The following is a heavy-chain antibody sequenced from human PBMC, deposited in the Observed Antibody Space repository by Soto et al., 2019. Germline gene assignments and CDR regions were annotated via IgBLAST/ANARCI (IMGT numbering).Heavy chain of an antibody. D-gene: IGHD3-22*01. J-gene: IGHJ4*02. Sequence: SETLSLTCTGSGGSISSSSYYWGWIRQPPGKGLEWIGSIYYSGSTYYNPSLKSRVTISVDTSKNQFSLKLSSVTAADTAVYYCASSSGYYYECDYWGQGTLVTVSS. V-gene: IGHV4-39*01. CDR2: IYYSGST. CDR1: GGSISSSSYY. CDR3: ASSSGYYYECDY.